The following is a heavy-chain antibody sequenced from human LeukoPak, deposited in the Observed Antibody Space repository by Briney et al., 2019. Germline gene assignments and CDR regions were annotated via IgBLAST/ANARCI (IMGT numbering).Heavy chain of an antibody. CDR3: ARGLLMITYGVRYGMDV. V-gene: IGHV4-4*02. Sequence: SGTLSLTCAVSGGSISSNNWWSWVRQPPGKGLEWIGEIYHSGSTNYNPSLKSRVTISVDKSKSQFSLKLSSVTAADTAVYYCARGLLMITYGVRYGMDVWGRGTTVTVSS. D-gene: IGHD3-16*01. CDR1: GGSISSNNW. J-gene: IGHJ6*02. CDR2: IYHSGST.